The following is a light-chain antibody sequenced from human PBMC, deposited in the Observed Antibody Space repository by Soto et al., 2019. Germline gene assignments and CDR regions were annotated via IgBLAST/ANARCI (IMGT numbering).Light chain of an antibody. CDR2: DNE. V-gene: IGLV1-51*01. CDR1: TSNIGSNY. J-gene: IGLJ1*01. CDR3: GSWGSSVTGSFYV. Sequence: QSVSTQPPSVSAAPGQTVTISCSGDTSNIGSNYVSWYQQVPGKAPKLLIYDNENRPSGIPDRFSGSRSGTSATLAITGLQTGDEAIYYCGSWGSSVTGSFYVFGSATKLTVL.